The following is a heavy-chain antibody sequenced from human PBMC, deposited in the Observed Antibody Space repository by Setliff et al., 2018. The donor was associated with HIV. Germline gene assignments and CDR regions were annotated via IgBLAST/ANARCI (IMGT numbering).Heavy chain of an antibody. CDR2: IYYSGST. J-gene: IGHJ6*03. CDR1: GGSISSSSYY. D-gene: IGHD5-12*01. CDR3: ARRLLVATTGAYPYYYYYYYMDV. V-gene: IGHV4-39*01. Sequence: PSETLSLTCTVSGGSISSSSYYWGWIRQPPGKGLEWIGSIYYSGSTYYNPSLKSRVTISVDTSKNQFSLKLSSVTAADTAVYYCARRLLVATTGAYPYYYYYYYMDVWGKGTTVTVS.